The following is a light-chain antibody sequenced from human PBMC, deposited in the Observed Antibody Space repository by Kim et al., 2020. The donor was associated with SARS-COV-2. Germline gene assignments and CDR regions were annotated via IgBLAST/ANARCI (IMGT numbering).Light chain of an antibody. Sequence: ELTQPPSVSEAPRQRVTISCSGSSSNIGKNAVNWYQQLPGKAPKLLIYYDNLLPSGVSDRFSGSKSGTSASLAISGLQSEDEADYYCAAWDDSLTAWVFGGGTQLTV. CDR2: YDN. CDR1: SSNIGKNA. V-gene: IGLV1-36*01. J-gene: IGLJ3*02. CDR3: AAWDDSLTAWV.